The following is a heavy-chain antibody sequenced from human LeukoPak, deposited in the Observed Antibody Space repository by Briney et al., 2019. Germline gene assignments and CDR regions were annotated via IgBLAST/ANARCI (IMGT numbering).Heavy chain of an antibody. CDR1: GFTVNNYY. Sequence: EPGGSLRLSCAASGFTVNNYYMSWVRQAPGKGPEWVSVIYAGGTAYSADSVKGRFTMSRDNSKNTLYLEMSSLRAEDTAVYYCVRMVTGWPNWIDPWGQGTLVIVSS. D-gene: IGHD6-19*01. J-gene: IGHJ5*02. CDR3: VRMVTGWPNWIDP. V-gene: IGHV3-66*01. CDR2: IYAGGTA.